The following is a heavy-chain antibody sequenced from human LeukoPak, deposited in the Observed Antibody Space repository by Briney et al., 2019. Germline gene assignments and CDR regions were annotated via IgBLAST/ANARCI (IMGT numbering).Heavy chain of an antibody. J-gene: IGHJ5*02. CDR3: ARVDCSSTSCYTSWFDP. V-gene: IGHV4-4*07. Sequence: SETLSLTCTVSGGSISSYYWSWIRQPAGKGLELIGRIYTSGSTNYNPSLKSRVTMSVDTSKNQFSLKLSSVTAADTAVYYCARVDCSSTSCYTSWFDPWGQGTLVTVSS. CDR1: GGSISSYY. CDR2: IYTSGST. D-gene: IGHD2-2*02.